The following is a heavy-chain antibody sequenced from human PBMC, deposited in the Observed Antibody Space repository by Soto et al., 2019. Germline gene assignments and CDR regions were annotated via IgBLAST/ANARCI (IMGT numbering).Heavy chain of an antibody. D-gene: IGHD1-1*01. CDR1: GGSISDKY. J-gene: IGHJ4*02. V-gene: IGHV4-59*01. CDR2: IYHSGTT. CDR3: ASDSTGHDY. Sequence: PSETLSLTCTVSGGSISDKYWSWLRQPPGKGLEWIGYIYHSGTTNYNPSLKSRVTMSVDTSKNQSSLKLRSVTAADTAVYFCASDSTGHDYWGQGTLVTVSS.